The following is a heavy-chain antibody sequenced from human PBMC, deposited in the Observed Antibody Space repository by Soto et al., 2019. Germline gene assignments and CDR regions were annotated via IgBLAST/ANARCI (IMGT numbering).Heavy chain of an antibody. J-gene: IGHJ4*02. D-gene: IGHD5-12*01. Sequence: EVQLLESGGGLVQPGGSLRLSCAASGFTFSTYGMSWVRQAPGTGLEWVSGISGSGGDTYYADSVKGRFTISRDNSKNPLYLQMNSLRAEDTAVYYCAKREGYGVVDYWGQGTLVTVSS. CDR3: AKREGYGVVDY. V-gene: IGHV3-23*01. CDR1: GFTFSTYG. CDR2: ISGSGGDT.